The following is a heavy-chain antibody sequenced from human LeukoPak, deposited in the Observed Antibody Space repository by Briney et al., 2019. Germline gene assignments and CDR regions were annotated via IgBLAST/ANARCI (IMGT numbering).Heavy chain of an antibody. D-gene: IGHD4-17*01. CDR2: INGDGSST. CDR3: ARVRYDYYGMDV. CDR1: GFTFSSYW. V-gene: IGHV3-74*01. J-gene: IGHJ6*02. Sequence: GGSLRLSCAASGFTFSSYWMHWVRQAPGKGLVWVSRINGDGSSTSYADSVKGRFTISRDNAKNTLYLQMNSLRAEDTAVYYCARVRYDYYGMDVWGQGTTVTGSS.